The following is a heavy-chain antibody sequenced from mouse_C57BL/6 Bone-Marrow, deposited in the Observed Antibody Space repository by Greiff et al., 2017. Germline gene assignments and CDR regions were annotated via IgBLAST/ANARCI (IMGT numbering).Heavy chain of an antibody. CDR1: GYTFTSYW. CDR2: IHPNSGST. CDR3: ARVCYDYDLHFDY. D-gene: IGHD2-4*01. Sequence: VQLQQPGAELVKPGASVKLSCKASGYTFTSYWMHWVKQRPGQGLEWIGMIHPNSGSTNYNEKFKSKATLTVDKSSSTAYMQLSSLTSEDSAVYYCARVCYDYDLHFDYWGQGTTLTVSS. V-gene: IGHV1-64*01. J-gene: IGHJ2*01.